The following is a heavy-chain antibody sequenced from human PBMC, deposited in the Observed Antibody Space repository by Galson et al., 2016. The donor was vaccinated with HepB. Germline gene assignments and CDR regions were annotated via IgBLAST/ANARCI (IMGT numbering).Heavy chain of an antibody. J-gene: IGHJ6*02. V-gene: IGHV5-51*01. CDR2: IYPGDSEI. CDR1: GSSFPYYW. D-gene: IGHD3-3*01. CDR3: ARQYSFWSGYCESYYGMDV. Sequence: QSGAEVKKAGESLKISCKASGSSFPYYWIGWVRQKPGKGLEWIWIIYPGDSEIRYSPSFQGQVTMSVDKSISTAFLQWSSLKASDTAMYYCARQYSFWSGYCESYYGMDVWGQGTTVTVSS.